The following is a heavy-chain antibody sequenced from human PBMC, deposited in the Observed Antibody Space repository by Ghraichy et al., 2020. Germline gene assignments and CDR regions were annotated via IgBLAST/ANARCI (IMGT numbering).Heavy chain of an antibody. CDR1: GFTFSSYS. V-gene: IGHV3-48*04. CDR3: VRDGCSGRTCTFYN. J-gene: IGHJ4*02. CDR2: IGSGGSST. Sequence: SLRLSCAASGFTFSSYSMNWVRQAPGKGLEWVSYIGSGGSSTYYADSVKGRFTISRDNAKNSVYLDMNSLRAEDTALYYCVRDGCSGRTCTFYNWGQGALVTVSS. D-gene: IGHD2-15*01.